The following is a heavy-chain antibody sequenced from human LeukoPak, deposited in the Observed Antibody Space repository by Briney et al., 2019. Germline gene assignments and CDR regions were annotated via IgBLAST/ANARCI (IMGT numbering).Heavy chain of an antibody. CDR1: GYTFTSYY. CDR2: INPSGGST. CDR3: ARMGRREPQAFDI. V-gene: IGHV1-46*01. D-gene: IGHD1-26*01. Sequence: ASVKVSCKASGYTFTSYYMHWVRQAPGQGLEWMGIINPSGGSTSYAQKFRGRVTMTRDTSTSTVYMELSSLRSEDTAVYYCARMGRREPQAFDIWGQGTMVTVSS. J-gene: IGHJ3*02.